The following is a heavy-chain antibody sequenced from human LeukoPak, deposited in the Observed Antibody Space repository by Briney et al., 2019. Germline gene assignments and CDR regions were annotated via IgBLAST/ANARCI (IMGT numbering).Heavy chain of an antibody. J-gene: IGHJ4*02. CDR2: MNPNSGNT. CDR3: ARVVYSYGPYYFDY. V-gene: IGHV1-8*01. D-gene: IGHD5-18*01. CDR1: GYTFTSYD. Sequence: ASVKVSCKASGYTFTSYDINWVRQATGQGLEWMGWMNPNSGNTGYAQKFQGRVAMTRNTSISTAYMELSSLRSEDTAVYYCARVVYSYGPYYFDYWGQGTLITVSS.